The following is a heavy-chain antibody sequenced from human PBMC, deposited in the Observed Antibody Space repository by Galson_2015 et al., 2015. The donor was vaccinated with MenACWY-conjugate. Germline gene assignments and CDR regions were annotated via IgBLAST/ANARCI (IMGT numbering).Heavy chain of an antibody. J-gene: IGHJ4*02. CDR2: IIPIFGTA. V-gene: IGHV1-69*13. D-gene: IGHD5-18*01. CDR1: GGTFSSYA. Sequence: SVKVSCKASGGTFSSYAISWVRQAPGQGLEWMGGIIPIFGTANYAQKFQGRVTITADESTSTAYMELSSLRSEDTAAYYCARELKGYGPYYFDYWGQGTLVTVSS. CDR3: ARELKGYGPYYFDY.